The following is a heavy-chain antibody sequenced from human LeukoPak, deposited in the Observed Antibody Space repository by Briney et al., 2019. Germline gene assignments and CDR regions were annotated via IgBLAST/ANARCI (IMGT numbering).Heavy chain of an antibody. J-gene: IGHJ4*02. Sequence: SETLSLTCTVSGGSISSSSYYWGWIRQPPGKGLEWIGSIYYSGSTYYNPSLKSRVTLSVDTSKNQFSLKLTSVTAADTAVYHCARLYSSSWFHYFDHWGQGTLVTVSS. CDR2: IYYSGST. V-gene: IGHV4-39*01. CDR3: ARLYSSSWFHYFDH. D-gene: IGHD6-13*01. CDR1: GGSISSSSYY.